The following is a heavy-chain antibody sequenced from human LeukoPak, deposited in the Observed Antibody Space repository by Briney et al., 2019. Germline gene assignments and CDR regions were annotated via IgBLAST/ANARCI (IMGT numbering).Heavy chain of an antibody. CDR2: IYYSGST. V-gene: IGHV4-31*03. CDR1: GGSISSGTYY. J-gene: IGHJ3*02. Sequence: PSQTLSHTCTVSGGSISSGTYYWSWIRQHPGKGLEWIGYIYYSGSTYYNPSLKSRVTISVDTSKNQFYLKLSSVTAADTAVYYCAIDWCSSTSCYDAFDIWGQGTIVTVSS. CDR3: AIDWCSSTSCYDAFDI. D-gene: IGHD2-2*01.